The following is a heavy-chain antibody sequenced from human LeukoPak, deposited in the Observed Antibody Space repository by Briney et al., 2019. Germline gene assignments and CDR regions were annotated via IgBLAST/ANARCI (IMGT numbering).Heavy chain of an antibody. J-gene: IGHJ4*02. CDR1: GYSISSGYY. Sequence: SETLSLTCTVSGYSISSGYYWGWIRQPPGKGLEWIGEINHSGSTNYNPSLKSRVTISVDTSKNQFSLKLSSVTAADTAVYYCARLIVGTATVADYWGQGTLVTVSS. D-gene: IGHD5-18*01. V-gene: IGHV4-38-2*02. CDR2: INHSGST. CDR3: ARLIVGTATVADY.